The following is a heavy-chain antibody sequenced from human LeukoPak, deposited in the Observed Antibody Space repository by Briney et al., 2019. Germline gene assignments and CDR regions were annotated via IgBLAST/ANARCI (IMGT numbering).Heavy chain of an antibody. CDR2: ISTDGSST. J-gene: IGHJ4*02. V-gene: IGHV3-74*01. CDR3: ARDLYSGSVDY. D-gene: IGHD6-6*01. CDR1: GFTFTTYW. Sequence: GGSLRLSCAASGFTFTTYWMHWVRQSPGKGLVWVSLISTDGSSTDYADSVKGRFTISRDNAKNTVYLQMNSLRAEDTAVYYCARDLYSGSVDYWGQGTLVTVSS.